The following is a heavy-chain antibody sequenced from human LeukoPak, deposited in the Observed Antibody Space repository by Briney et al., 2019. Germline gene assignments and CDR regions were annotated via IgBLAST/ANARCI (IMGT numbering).Heavy chain of an antibody. Sequence: GGSLRLSCAASGFTFSSYDMSWVRQAPGKGLEWVSVISSSCGIRYYADSVSGRFTISRDNSKNTLYLQMNSLRAEDTAVYYCAKPYNPGSGSYDYWGQGTLVTVSS. J-gene: IGHJ4*02. CDR3: AKPYNPGSGSYDY. V-gene: IGHV3-23*01. D-gene: IGHD3-10*01. CDR1: GFTFSSYD. CDR2: ISSSCGIR.